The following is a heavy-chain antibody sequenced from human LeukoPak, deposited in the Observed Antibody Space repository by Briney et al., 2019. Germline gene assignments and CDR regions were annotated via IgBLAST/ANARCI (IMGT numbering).Heavy chain of an antibody. CDR3: ARGAHKRDDYGGFFDY. J-gene: IGHJ4*02. Sequence: GGSLRLSCAASGITFRSYTMNWVRQAPGKGLEWVSSISSSTTYIYYADSVKGRFTISRDNAKNSLYLQMNSLRAEDTAIYYCARGAHKRDDYGGFFDYWGQGTLVTVSS. CDR1: GITFRSYT. D-gene: IGHD4-23*01. V-gene: IGHV3-21*01. CDR2: ISSSTTYI.